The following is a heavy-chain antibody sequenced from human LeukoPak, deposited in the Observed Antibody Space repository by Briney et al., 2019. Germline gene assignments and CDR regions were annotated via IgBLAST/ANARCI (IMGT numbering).Heavy chain of an antibody. CDR3: ARSLYYYDSSGYLDY. Sequence: ASVKVSCKASGYTFTGYYMHWVRQAPGQGLEWMGWINPNSGGTNYAQKLQGRVTMTRDTSISTAYMELSRLRSDDTAVYYCARSLYYYDSSGYLDYWGQGTLVTVSS. J-gene: IGHJ4*02. CDR1: GYTFTGYY. D-gene: IGHD3-22*01. CDR2: INPNSGGT. V-gene: IGHV1-2*02.